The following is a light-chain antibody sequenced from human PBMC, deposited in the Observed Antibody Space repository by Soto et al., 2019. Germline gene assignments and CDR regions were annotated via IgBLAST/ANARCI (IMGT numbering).Light chain of an antibody. CDR1: QGIDRW. V-gene: IGKV1D-16*01. J-gene: IGKJ1*01. Sequence: DIQVTQSPSSLSASVGDRVTITCRASQGIDRWLAWYQQKPGEAPKVLIYAASSLRSGVPARFSGSGSGTEFTLTISSLQSEDFAVYYSQQYNSWPETFGQGTKVDIK. CDR2: AAS. CDR3: QQYNSWPET.